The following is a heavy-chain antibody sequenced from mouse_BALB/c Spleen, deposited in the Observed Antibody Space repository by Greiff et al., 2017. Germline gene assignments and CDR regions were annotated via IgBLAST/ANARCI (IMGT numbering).Heavy chain of an antibody. CDR3: TIIHYYGYEGYFDY. J-gene: IGHJ2*01. Sequence: EVQLQQSGPELVKPGASVKISCKTSGYTFTEYTMHWVKQSHGKSLEWIGEINPSNGGTNYNEKFKRKATLTVDKSSSTAYMQLSSLTSEDSAVYYCTIIHYYGYEGYFDYWGQGTTLTVSS. CDR1: GYTFTEYT. CDR2: INPSNGGT. V-gene: IGHV1-18*01. D-gene: IGHD1-2*01.